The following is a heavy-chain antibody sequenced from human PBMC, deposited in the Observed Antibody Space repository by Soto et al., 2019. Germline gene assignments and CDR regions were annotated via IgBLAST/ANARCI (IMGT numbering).Heavy chain of an antibody. CDR1: GGSVSGGSYY. D-gene: IGHD3-22*01. Sequence: SETLSLTCSFSGGSVSGGSYYLSWIRQPPGKGLEWIGYIYYSGGTFYTPSLKSRVTMSVDTSNNQFSLKLSSVTATDTAVYYCARQASGYYYGWFDPWGQGTLVTVSS. CDR3: ARQASGYYYGWFDP. V-gene: IGHV4-61*01. J-gene: IGHJ5*02. CDR2: IYYSGGT.